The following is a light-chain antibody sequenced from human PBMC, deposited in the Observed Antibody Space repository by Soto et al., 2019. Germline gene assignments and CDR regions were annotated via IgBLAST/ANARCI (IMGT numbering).Light chain of an antibody. J-gene: IGKJ1*01. CDR1: QSIGYY. Sequence: EIVLTQSPGTLSLPPVERATLSCRASQSIGYYLAWYQEKPGQAPRLLIYDASIRATGIPARFSGSGSGTDFTLTISSLEPEDSAVYYCQQRGNWPPTWTVGQGTKVDIK. CDR2: DAS. V-gene: IGKV3-11*01. CDR3: QQRGNWPPTWT.